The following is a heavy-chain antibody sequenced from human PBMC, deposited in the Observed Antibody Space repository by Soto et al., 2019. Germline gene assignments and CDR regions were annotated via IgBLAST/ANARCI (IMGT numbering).Heavy chain of an antibody. CDR3: ARVKATLYRHYYFDY. D-gene: IGHD5-12*01. CDR2: ISYDGSNK. J-gene: IGHJ4*02. Sequence: GGSLRLSCAASGFTFSSYGMHWVRQAPGKGLEWVAVISYDGSNKYYADSVKGRFTISRDNSKNTLYLQMNSLRLRSLTAADTAVYFCARVKATLYRHYYFDYWGQGTPVTVSS. CDR1: GFTFSSYG. V-gene: IGHV3-30*03.